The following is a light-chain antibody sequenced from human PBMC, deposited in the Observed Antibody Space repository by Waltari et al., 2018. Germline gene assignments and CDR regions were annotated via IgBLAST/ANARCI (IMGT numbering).Light chain of an antibody. CDR2: GAS. V-gene: IGKV3-20*01. CDR3: QHYVRLPAT. CDR1: QSVSRA. J-gene: IGKJ1*01. Sequence: EIVLTQSPGSLSSSPGERVTLSCRASQSVSRALAWYHQKPGQAPRLLIFGASNRATGIPDRVSGSGSETDFSLTISRLEPEDFAVYYCQHYVRLPATFGRGTKVEIK.